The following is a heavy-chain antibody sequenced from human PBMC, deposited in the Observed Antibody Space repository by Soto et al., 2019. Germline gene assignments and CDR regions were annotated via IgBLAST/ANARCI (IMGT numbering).Heavy chain of an antibody. CDR3: ASDSSAFDY. V-gene: IGHV3-48*02. J-gene: IGHJ4*02. Sequence: EVQLVESGGGLVQPGGSLRLSCAASGLSFSIYSMNWVRQAPGKGLEWVSYISSSSSVIHYADSVKGRFIISRDNAKNSVYLQMNSLRDEDTAVYCSASDSSAFDYWGQGTLVTVSS. CDR2: ISSSSSVI. D-gene: IGHD2-15*01. CDR1: GLSFSIYS.